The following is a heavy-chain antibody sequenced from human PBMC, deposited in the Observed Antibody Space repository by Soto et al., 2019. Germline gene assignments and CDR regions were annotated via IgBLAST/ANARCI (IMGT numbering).Heavy chain of an antibody. Sequence: EVQVLESGGGLVQPGGSLRLSCVASGFTFASYAVSWVCQAPGKGLEWVSAISGSGGSAYYADSAKGRFAMSRDNSKNTLYLQLTKLRAEDTAVYYSASRAVPAAISDSVLFEYSGQGTLVTVSS. D-gene: IGHD2-2*01. V-gene: IGHV3-23*01. CDR2: ISGSGGSA. CDR3: ASRAVPAAISDSVLFEY. CDR1: GFTFASYA. J-gene: IGHJ4*02.